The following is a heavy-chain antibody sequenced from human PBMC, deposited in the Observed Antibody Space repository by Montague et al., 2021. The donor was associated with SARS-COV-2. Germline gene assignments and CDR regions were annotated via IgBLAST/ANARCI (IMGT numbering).Heavy chain of an antibody. J-gene: IGHJ4*02. D-gene: IGHD1-7*01. Sequence: SETLSLTCTVSGGSISGSNYYWAWIRQPPGKGLKWIGSIYYSGSTYDNPSLKSRVSISVDTSKNQFSLKLNSVTAADTVVYYCARLLLELPGDYWGQGTLVTVSS. CDR2: IYYSGST. CDR1: GGSISGSNYY. CDR3: ARLLLELPGDY. V-gene: IGHV4-39*01.